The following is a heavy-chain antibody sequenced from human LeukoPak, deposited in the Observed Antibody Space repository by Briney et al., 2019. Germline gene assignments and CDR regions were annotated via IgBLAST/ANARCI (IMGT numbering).Heavy chain of an antibody. V-gene: IGHV4-30-2*01. CDR2: IYHSGST. CDR3: ARKENVYYYFDY. J-gene: IGHJ4*02. D-gene: IGHD3-10*01. Sequence: SETLSLTCAVSGGSISSGGYSWSWIRQPPGKGLEWIGYIYHSGSTYYNPSLKSRVTISVDRSKNQFSLKLSSVTAVDTAVYYCARKENVYYYFDYWGQGTLVTVSS. CDR1: GGSISSGGYS.